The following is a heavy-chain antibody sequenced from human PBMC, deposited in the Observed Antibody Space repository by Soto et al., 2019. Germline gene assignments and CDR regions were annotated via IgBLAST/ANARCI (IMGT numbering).Heavy chain of an antibody. Sequence: LSLSCSACGFTFRSYSINWVRQAPGKGLEWVSAISGSGGYIYYADSVKGRFTISRDNSKNTLYLQMNSLRAEDTAVYYCAKATYGYYYFDYWGQGTLVTVSS. CDR3: AKATYGYYYFDY. J-gene: IGHJ4*02. CDR2: ISGSGGYI. CDR1: GFTFRSYS. D-gene: IGHD5-18*01. V-gene: IGHV3-23*01.